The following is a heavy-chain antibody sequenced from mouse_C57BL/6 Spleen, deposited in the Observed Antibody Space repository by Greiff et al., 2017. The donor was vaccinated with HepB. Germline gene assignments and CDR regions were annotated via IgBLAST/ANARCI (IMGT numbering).Heavy chain of an antibody. V-gene: IGHV1-82*01. D-gene: IGHD2-3*01. J-gene: IGHJ4*01. CDR3: AKVYDGYYRAMDY. Sequence: VQLQQSGPELVKPGASVKISCKASGYAFSSSWMNWVKQRPGKGLEWIGRIYPGDGDTNYNGKFKGKATLTADKSSSTAYMQLSSLTSEDSAVYFCAKVYDGYYRAMDYWGQGTSVTVSS. CDR1: GYAFSSSW. CDR2: IYPGDGDT.